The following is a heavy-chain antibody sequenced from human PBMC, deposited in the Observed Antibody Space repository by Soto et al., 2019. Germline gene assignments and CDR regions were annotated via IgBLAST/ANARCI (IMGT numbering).Heavy chain of an antibody. Sequence: QVQLQQWGARLLKPSETLSLTCAVYGGSFSGYYWSWIRQPPGKGLEWIGEINHSGSTNYNPSLKSRVTISVDTSKNQFSLKLSSVTAADTAVYYCARDQLLGYCSGGSCYAHYYYGMDVWGQGTTVTVSS. CDR3: ARDQLLGYCSGGSCYAHYYYGMDV. CDR2: INHSGST. V-gene: IGHV4-34*01. CDR1: GGSFSGYY. D-gene: IGHD2-15*01. J-gene: IGHJ6*02.